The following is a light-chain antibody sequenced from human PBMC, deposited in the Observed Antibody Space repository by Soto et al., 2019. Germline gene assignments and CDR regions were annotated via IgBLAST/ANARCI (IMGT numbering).Light chain of an antibody. J-gene: IGKJ4*01. CDR2: GAS. CDR3: QRYGTSLPLT. V-gene: IGKV3-20*01. Sequence: EIVLTQSPGTLSLSPGDRATLSCRASQSVSSNYLAWYQQKPGQAPRLLIYGASSSATGIPERFSGSGSGTDFTLTISRLEPEDFAVYYCQRYGTSLPLTFGGGTKVEIK. CDR1: QSVSSNY.